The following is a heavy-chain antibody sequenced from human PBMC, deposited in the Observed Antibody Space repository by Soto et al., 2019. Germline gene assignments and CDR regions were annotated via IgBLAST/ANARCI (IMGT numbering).Heavy chain of an antibody. D-gene: IGHD3-16*01. CDR1: GDSISSGNKY. Sequence: SGDSISSGNKYWSWIRQPPGKGLEWIGYIFSSGTTYYNPSLKSRLTMSLDTSENQFSLKLNSLTDADTAVYYCARVPSPFDYYYAMDVWGQGTTVTVSS. V-gene: IGHV4-30-4*01. CDR3: ARVPSPFDYYYAMDV. J-gene: IGHJ6*02. CDR2: IFSSGTT.